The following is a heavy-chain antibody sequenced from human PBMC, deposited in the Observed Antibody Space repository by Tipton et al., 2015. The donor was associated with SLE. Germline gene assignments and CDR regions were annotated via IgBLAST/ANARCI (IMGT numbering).Heavy chain of an antibody. D-gene: IGHD3-10*01. V-gene: IGHV4-59*01. Sequence: TLSLTCTVSGVSISNYYWSWIRKLPGKGLEWIGYIYYSGSTKYNPSLKRRVTISLDTSNNQFSLDLTSVTAADTAMYYCARNPDYYVSGSHFDFWGQGTLVTVSS. J-gene: IGHJ4*02. CDR1: GVSISNYY. CDR3: ARNPDYYVSGSHFDF. CDR2: IYYSGST.